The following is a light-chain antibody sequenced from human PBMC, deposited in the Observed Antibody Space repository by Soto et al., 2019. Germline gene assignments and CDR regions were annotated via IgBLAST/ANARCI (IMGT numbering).Light chain of an antibody. V-gene: IGKV3-11*01. CDR2: DAS. CDR3: QQRSNWPPWT. CDR1: QSVSSN. Sequence: EIVMTQSPGTLSVSPGESATLSCRASQSVSSNLAWHQQKPGQAPRLLIYDASNRATGIPARFSGSGSGTDFTLTISSLEPEDFAVYYCQQRSNWPPWTFGQGTKVDIK. J-gene: IGKJ1*01.